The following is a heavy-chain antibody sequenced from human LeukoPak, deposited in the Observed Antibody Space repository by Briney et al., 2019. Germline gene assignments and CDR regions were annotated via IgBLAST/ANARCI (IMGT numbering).Heavy chain of an antibody. CDR2: ISGSGATI. Sequence: GGSLRLSCVASGFTFSSYSINWVRQALGKGLEWLAYISGSGATIYCADSVRGRFTISRDNAKNSVYLQMNSLRAEDTAMFYCARSYGSSPFDYWGQGTLVTVSS. V-gene: IGHV3-48*04. CDR1: GFTFSSYS. J-gene: IGHJ4*02. D-gene: IGHD1-26*01. CDR3: ARSYGSSPFDY.